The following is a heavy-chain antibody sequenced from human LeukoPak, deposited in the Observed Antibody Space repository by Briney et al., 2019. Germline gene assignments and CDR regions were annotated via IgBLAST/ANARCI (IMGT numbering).Heavy chain of an antibody. Sequence: PGGSLRLSCVVSGYSFSTNMMTWVRQAPGKGLEWVATILPGGSESYRVASVKGRFTVSRDNAKNSLYLQTISLRVEDTAVYYCMSAHGYWGQGTLVTVSS. V-gene: IGHV3-7*01. CDR3: MSAHGY. CDR1: GYSFSTNM. CDR2: ILPGGSES. J-gene: IGHJ4*02.